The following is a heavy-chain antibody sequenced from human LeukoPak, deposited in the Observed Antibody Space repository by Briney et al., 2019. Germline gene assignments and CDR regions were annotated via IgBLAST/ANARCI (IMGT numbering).Heavy chain of an antibody. CDR3: AKVSYHYYGSGSYVLDY. J-gene: IGHJ4*02. V-gene: IGHV3-23*01. D-gene: IGHD3-10*01. Sequence: GGSLRLSCAASGFTFSTYAMSWVRQAPGKGLEWVSAISGSGGSTNYADSVRGRFTISRDNSQNTLYLQMSSLRAEDTAVYYCAKVSYHYYGSGSYVLDYWGQGTLVTVSS. CDR2: ISGSGGST. CDR1: GFTFSTYA.